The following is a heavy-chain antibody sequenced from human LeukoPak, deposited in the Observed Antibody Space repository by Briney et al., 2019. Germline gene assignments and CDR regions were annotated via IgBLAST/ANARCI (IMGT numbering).Heavy chain of an antibody. CDR1: GGSISSYY. V-gene: IGHV4-59*01. Sequence: PSETLSLTCTVSGGSISSYYWSWIRQPPGKGLEWIGYIYYSGSTNHNPSLKSRVTISVDTSKNQFSLKLSSVTAADTAVYYCARAATTVTPFDYWGQGTLVTVSS. D-gene: IGHD4-17*01. J-gene: IGHJ4*02. CDR3: ARAATTVTPFDY. CDR2: IYYSGST.